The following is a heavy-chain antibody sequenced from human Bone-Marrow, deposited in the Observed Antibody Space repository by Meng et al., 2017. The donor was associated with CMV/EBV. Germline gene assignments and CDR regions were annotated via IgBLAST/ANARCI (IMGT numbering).Heavy chain of an antibody. V-gene: IGHV3-9*01. CDR3: AKGTVTTYYGMDV. CDR1: GFTFDDYA. D-gene: IGHD4-11*01. CDR2: ISWNSGSI. J-gene: IGHJ6*02. Sequence: SLEISCAASGFTFDDYAMHWVRQAPGKGLEWVSGISWNSGSIGYADSVKGRFTISRDNAKNSLYLQMNSLRAEDTALYYCAKGTVTTYYGMDVWGQGTTVTVSS.